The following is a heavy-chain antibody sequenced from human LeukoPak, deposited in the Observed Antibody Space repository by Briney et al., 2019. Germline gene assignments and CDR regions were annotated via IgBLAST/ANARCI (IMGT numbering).Heavy chain of an antibody. Sequence: PSETLSLTCTVSGGSISSSSYYWGWIRQPPGKGLEWIGSIYYTGTTYYNPSLKSRVTISVDTSKNQFSLKLSSVTAADTAVYYCAREVRGVFNWFDPWGQGTLVTVSS. V-gene: IGHV4-39*07. CDR3: AREVRGVFNWFDP. J-gene: IGHJ5*02. D-gene: IGHD3-10*01. CDR2: IYYTGTT. CDR1: GGSISSSSYY.